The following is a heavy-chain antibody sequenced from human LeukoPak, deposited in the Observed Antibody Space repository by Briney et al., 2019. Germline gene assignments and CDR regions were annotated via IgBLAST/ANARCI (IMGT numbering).Heavy chain of an antibody. CDR1: GFTVSSNY. J-gene: IGHJ6*02. Sequence: GGSLRLSCAASGFTVSSNYMSWVRQAPGKGLEWVSVIYSGGSTYYADSVKGRFTISRDNSKNTLYLQMDSLSAEDTAVYYCTTLHYYGMVVWGPGTTVTVS. V-gene: IGHV3-53*01. CDR2: IYSGGST. CDR3: TTLHYYGMVV.